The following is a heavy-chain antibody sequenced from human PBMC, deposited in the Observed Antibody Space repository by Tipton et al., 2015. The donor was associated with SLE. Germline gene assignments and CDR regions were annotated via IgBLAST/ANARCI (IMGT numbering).Heavy chain of an antibody. D-gene: IGHD6-13*01. CDR2: IKQDGSEK. V-gene: IGHV3-7*01. CDR1: GFTFSSYW. J-gene: IGHJ3*02. CDR3: ARALTRSSPGGESAFDI. Sequence: SLRLSCAASGFTFSSYWMSWVRQAPGKGLEWVANIKQDGSEKYYVDSVQGRFTISRDNAKNSLYLQMNSLRAEATAVYYCARALTRSSPGGESAFDIWGQGTMVTVSS.